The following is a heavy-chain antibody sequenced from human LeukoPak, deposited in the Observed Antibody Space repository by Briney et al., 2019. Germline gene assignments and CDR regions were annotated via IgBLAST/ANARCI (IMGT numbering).Heavy chain of an antibody. CDR2: IRSKTNNYAT. V-gene: IGHV3-73*01. J-gene: IGHJ4*02. D-gene: IGHD2-2*01. CDR3: NSGGYCSSTSCYGNY. CDR1: GFTFSGSA. Sequence: PGGSLKLSCTASGFTFSGSAMHWVRQASGKGLEWVGRIRSKTNNYATAYAASVKGRFTISRDDSKNTAYLQMNSLKTEDTAMYYCNSGGYCSSTSCYGNYWGQGTLVTVSS.